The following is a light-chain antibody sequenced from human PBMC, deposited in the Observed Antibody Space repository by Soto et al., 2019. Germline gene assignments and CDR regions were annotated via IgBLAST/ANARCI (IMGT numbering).Light chain of an antibody. V-gene: IGKV3-15*01. CDR2: DAS. J-gene: IGKJ4*01. CDR1: QSVTTN. Sequence: EVVMTQSPATLSVSPGERVTFSCRASQSVTTNLAWYQHKPGQSPRLLISDASTGASGIPPRFSGSGSGTEFTLSIDRLQSADFAVYYCQQYDRWPVTFGGGTKV. CDR3: QQYDRWPVT.